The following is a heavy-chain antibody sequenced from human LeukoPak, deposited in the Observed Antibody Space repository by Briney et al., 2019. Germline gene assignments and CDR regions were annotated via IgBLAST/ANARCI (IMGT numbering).Heavy chain of an antibody. Sequence: ASVKVSCKASGGTFSSYAISWVRQAPGQGLEWMGGIIPIFGTANYAQKFQGRVTITADEPTSTAYMELSSLRSEDTAVYYCAREGSPVGAFDIWGQGTMVTVSS. CDR3: AREGSPVGAFDI. CDR2: IIPIFGTA. V-gene: IGHV1-69*13. J-gene: IGHJ3*02. CDR1: GGTFSSYA. D-gene: IGHD1-26*01.